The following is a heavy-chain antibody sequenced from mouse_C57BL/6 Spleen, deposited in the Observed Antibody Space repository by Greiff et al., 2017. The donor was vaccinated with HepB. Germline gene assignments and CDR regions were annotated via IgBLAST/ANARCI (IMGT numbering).Heavy chain of an antibody. V-gene: IGHV8-12*01. J-gene: IGHJ3*01. CDR2: IYWDDDK. Sequence: QVTLKESGPGILQSSQTLSLTCSFSGFSLSTSGMGVSWIRQPSGKGLEWLAHIYWDDDKRYNPSLKSRLTISKDTSRNQVFLKITSVDTADTATYYCARRDYYGSRSFAYWGQGTLVTVSA. CDR1: GFSLSTSGMG. D-gene: IGHD1-1*01. CDR3: ARRDYYGSRSFAY.